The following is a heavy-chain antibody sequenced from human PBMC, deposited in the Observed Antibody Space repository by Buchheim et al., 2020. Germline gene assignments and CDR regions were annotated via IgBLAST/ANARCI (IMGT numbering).Heavy chain of an antibody. CDR1: GFTSINHA. V-gene: IGHV3-23*01. CDR3: TRSMAVAGYSFYYYGMDV. CDR2: ITGGGVTT. J-gene: IGHJ6*04. Sequence: EVQLLESGGDLVQPGGSLRLSCAGSGFTSINHALNWVRQAPGKGLEWVSSITGGGVTTYYADSVKGRFTISSDNSRSTLYLQMNSLRAEDTATYFCTRSMAVAGYSFYYYGMDVWGTGTT. D-gene: IGHD6-19*01.